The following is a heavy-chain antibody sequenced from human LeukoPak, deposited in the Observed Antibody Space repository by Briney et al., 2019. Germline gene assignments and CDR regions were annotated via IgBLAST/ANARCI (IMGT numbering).Heavy chain of an antibody. D-gene: IGHD3-16*01. CDR3: AREPWGGFDY. CDR2: IHSSGTT. V-gene: IGHV4-59*01. CDR1: GDSISGYY. J-gene: IGHJ4*02. Sequence: SETLSLTCTVSGDSISGYYWSWIRRPPGKGLEWIGYIHSSGTTDYNPSLKSRVTMSVDTSKNQFSLTVNSVTAADTAVYYCAREPWGGFDYWGQGTLVTASS.